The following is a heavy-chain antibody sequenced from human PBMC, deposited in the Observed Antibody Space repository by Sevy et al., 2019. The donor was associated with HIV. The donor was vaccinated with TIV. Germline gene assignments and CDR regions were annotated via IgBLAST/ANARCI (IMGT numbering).Heavy chain of an antibody. D-gene: IGHD3-22*01. J-gene: IGHJ4*02. CDR3: ATAPGYYDSAPFDY. CDR2: IKSKIDGETT. CDR1: GFTFNNAW. Sequence: VGSLRLSCAVSGFTFNNAWMNWVRQAPGTGLQWVGLIKSKIDGETTDYAAPVKGRFTISRDDSKNTLFLQMNSLKIEDTAVYYCATAPGYYDSAPFDYWGPGTLVTVS. V-gene: IGHV3-15*01.